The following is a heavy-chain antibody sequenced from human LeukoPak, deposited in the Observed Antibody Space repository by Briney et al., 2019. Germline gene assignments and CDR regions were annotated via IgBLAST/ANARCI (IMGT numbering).Heavy chain of an antibody. CDR2: ISSSSSTI. Sequence: GGSLRLSCAASGFTFSSYSMNWVRQAPGKGLEWVSYISSSSSTIYYADSVKGRFTISRDNAKNSLYLQMNSLRAEDTAVYYCAREPEYSYGPIYYYYYYYMDVWGKGTTVTVSS. D-gene: IGHD5-18*01. J-gene: IGHJ6*03. CDR3: AREPEYSYGPIYYYYYYYMDV. CDR1: GFTFSSYS. V-gene: IGHV3-48*04.